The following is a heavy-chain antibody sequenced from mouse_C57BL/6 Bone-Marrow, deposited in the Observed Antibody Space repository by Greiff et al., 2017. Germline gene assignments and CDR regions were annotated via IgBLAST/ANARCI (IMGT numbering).Heavy chain of an antibody. CDR1: GFTFTDYY. CDR2: IRNKANGYTT. J-gene: IGHJ3*01. CDR3: ARYIGLSFAY. V-gene: IGHV7-3*01. D-gene: IGHD2-4*01. Sequence: EVQLVESGGGLVQPGGSLSLSCAASGFTFTDYYMSWVRQPPGKALEWLGFIRNKANGYTTEYSASVKGRFTISRDNSQSILYLQMNALRAEDSATYYCARYIGLSFAYWGQGTLVTVSA.